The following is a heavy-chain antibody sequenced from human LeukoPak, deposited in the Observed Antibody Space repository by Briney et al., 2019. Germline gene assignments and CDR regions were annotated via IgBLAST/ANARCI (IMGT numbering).Heavy chain of an antibody. D-gene: IGHD5-18*01. CDR2: IYDSGNT. CDR1: GGPIIASY. V-gene: IGHV4-59*01. CDR3: ARTEQLWLKVDD. J-gene: IGHJ4*02. Sequence: PSETLSLTCAVSGGPIIASYWSWIRQPPGKGLEWIGYIYDSGNTNYNPSLKSRVTISVDTSKNQFSLKMRSVTAADTAVYYCARTEQLWLKVDDWGQGTLVTVSS.